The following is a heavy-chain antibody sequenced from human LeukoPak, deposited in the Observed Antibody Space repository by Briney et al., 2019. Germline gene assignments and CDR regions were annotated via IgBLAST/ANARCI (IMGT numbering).Heavy chain of an antibody. CDR1: GFNFRDYG. CDR2: IRFDGTSE. D-gene: IGHD3-3*01. CDR3: AKTSLSDPSGHYYYMDV. Sequence: GGSLRLSCEASGFNFRDYGMNWVRQAPGKGLEWVAFIRFDGTSEFYADSVKARFTISRDNSQNTVSLQLNNLRIEDTALYYCAKTSLSDPSGHYYYMDVWGKGTTVTVSS. J-gene: IGHJ6*03. V-gene: IGHV3-30*02.